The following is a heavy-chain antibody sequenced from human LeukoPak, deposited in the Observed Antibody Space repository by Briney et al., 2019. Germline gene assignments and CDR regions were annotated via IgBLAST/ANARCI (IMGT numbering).Heavy chain of an antibody. CDR2: IYTSGST. Sequence: SETLSLTCTVSGGSISSSSYYWGWIRQPPGKGLEWIGRIYTSGSTNYNPSLKSRVTMSVDTSKNQFSLKLSSVTAADTAVYYCARDAYYYGGSGYFRFDYWGQGTLVTVSS. V-gene: IGHV4-39*07. J-gene: IGHJ4*02. CDR3: ARDAYYYGGSGYFRFDY. CDR1: GGSISSSSYY. D-gene: IGHD3-22*01.